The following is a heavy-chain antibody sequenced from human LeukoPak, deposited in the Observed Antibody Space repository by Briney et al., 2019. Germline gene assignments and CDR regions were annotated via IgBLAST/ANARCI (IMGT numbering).Heavy chain of an antibody. CDR3: ARDPDDFWSGYFIN. V-gene: IGHV3-30-3*01. CDR1: GFTFSSYA. J-gene: IGHJ4*02. D-gene: IGHD3-3*01. Sequence: PGGSLRLSCAASGFTFSSYAMHWVRQAPGKGLEWVAVISYDGSNKYYADSVKGRFTTSRDNSKNTLYLQMNSLRAEDTAVYYCARDPDDFWSGYFINWGQGTLVTVSS. CDR2: ISYDGSNK.